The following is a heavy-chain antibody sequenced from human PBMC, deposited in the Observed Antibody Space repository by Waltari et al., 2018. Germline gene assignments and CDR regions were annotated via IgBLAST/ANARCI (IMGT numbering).Heavy chain of an antibody. V-gene: IGHV4-39*01. D-gene: IGHD3-10*01. Sequence: QLQLQESGPGLVKPSETLSLTCTVSGGSISSSSYYWGWTRQPPGKGLEWIGSIYYSGSTYYNPSLKSRVTISVDTSKNQFSLKLSSVTAADTAVYYCARGFDHGGAFDIWGQGTMVTVSS. CDR2: IYYSGST. J-gene: IGHJ3*02. CDR3: ARGFDHGGAFDI. CDR1: GGSISSSSYY.